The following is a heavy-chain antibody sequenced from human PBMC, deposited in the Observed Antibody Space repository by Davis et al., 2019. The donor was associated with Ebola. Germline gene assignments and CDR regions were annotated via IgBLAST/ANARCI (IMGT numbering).Heavy chain of an antibody. CDR1: GGTFSSYA. CDR2: INPNSGGT. V-gene: IGHV1-2*02. D-gene: IGHD3-10*01. CDR3: ASEWFGESMS. J-gene: IGHJ4*02. Sequence: ASVKVSCKASGGTFSSYAISWVRQAPGQGLEWMGWINPNSGGTNYAQKFQGRVTMTRDTSISTAYMELSRLRSDDTAVYYCASEWFGESMSWGQGTLVTVSS.